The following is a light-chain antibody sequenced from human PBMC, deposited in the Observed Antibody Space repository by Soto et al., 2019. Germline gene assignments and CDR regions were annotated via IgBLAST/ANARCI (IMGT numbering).Light chain of an antibody. CDR2: DVG. J-gene: IGLJ1*01. V-gene: IGLV2-14*01. CDR3: SSYTSSSTGV. Sequence: LTQPASVSGSPGQSITISCTGTSSDVGGYSYVSWYQQHPGKAPKLMIYDVGNRPSGVSNRCSGSKSGNTASLTISGLQAEDEADYYCSSYTSSSTGVFGTGTKVTVL. CDR1: SSDVGGYSY.